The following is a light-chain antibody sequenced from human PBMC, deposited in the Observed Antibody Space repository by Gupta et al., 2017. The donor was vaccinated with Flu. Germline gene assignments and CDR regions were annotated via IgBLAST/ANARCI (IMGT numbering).Light chain of an antibody. CDR3: QHENSSPWT. CDR2: MAS. J-gene: IGKJ1*01. CDR1: QSISRW. V-gene: IGKV1-5*03. Sequence: DIQMTQSPSTLSASVGDRVTITCRASQSISRWLAWHQQKPGKAPKFLIYMASSLETGVPSRFSGSGSGTEFTLTISSLQPDDFASYYCQHENSSPWTFGQGTKVEI.